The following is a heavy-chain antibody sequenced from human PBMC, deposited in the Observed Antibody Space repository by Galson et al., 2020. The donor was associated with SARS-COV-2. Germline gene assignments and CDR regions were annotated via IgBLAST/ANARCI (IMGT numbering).Heavy chain of an antibody. CDR2: VRTKRKSYST. Sequence: GALRLSCAASGFSLSDHFMDWVRQPPGKGLEWIGRVRTKRKSYSTDYAASVRGRFTISRDDSKNSVFLQMHGLTSDDTAVYYGARIFYDGSGYPDYWGQGTLVTVSS. V-gene: IGHV3-72*01. J-gene: IGHJ4*02. D-gene: IGHD3-22*01. CDR3: ARIFYDGSGYPDY. CDR1: GFSLSDHF.